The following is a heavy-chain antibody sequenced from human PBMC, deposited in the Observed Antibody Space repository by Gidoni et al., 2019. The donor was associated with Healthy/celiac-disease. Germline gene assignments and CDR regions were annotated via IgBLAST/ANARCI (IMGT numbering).Heavy chain of an antibody. CDR1: GFTFSSYS. J-gene: IGHJ3*02. D-gene: IGHD3-16*01. Sequence: EVQLVEYGGGLVKHGGSLRLSCAASGFTFSSYSMNWVRQAPGKGLEWVSSISSSSSYIYYADSVKGRFTISRDNAKNSLYLQMNSLRAEDTAVYYCAREGDSEDAFDIWGQGTMVTVSS. CDR2: ISSSSSYI. V-gene: IGHV3-21*01. CDR3: AREGDSEDAFDI.